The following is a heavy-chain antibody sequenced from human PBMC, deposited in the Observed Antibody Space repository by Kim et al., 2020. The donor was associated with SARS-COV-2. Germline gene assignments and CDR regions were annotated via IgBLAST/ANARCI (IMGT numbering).Heavy chain of an antibody. CDR1: GYTFTSYG. Sequence: ASVKVSCKASGYTFTSYGISWVRQAPGQGLEWMGWISAYNGNTNYAQKLQGRVTMTTDTSTSTAYMELRSLRSDDTAVYYCARDRDGTTDWGYYYYGMDVWGQGTTVTVSS. V-gene: IGHV1-18*04. CDR2: ISAYNGNT. D-gene: IGHD1-1*01. J-gene: IGHJ6*02. CDR3: ARDRDGTTDWGYYYYGMDV.